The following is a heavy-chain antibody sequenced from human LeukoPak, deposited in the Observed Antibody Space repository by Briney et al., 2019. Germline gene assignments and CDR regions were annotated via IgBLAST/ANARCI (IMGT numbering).Heavy chain of an antibody. J-gene: IGHJ4*02. D-gene: IGHD3-22*01. CDR2: ISHDGNKQ. CDR3: AKLSYESSGSQAPSFDA. Sequence: GGSLRLSCAASGFTFMSYGMHWVRQAPGKGLEWVAMISHDGNKQFYADSVKGRFTISRDNSKNTLFFQMNDLRPEDTAMYYCAKLSYESSGSQAPSFDAWGQGTLVTVSS. V-gene: IGHV3-30*18. CDR1: GFTFMSYG.